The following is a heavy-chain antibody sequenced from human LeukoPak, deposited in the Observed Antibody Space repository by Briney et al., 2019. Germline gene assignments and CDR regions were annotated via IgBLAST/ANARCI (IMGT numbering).Heavy chain of an antibody. Sequence: ASVKVSCKASGYTFTSYAMHWVRQAPGQRLEWMGWINAGNGNTKYSQKFQGRVTITRDTYASTAYMELSRLRSEDTAVYYCARDRAIFGVVIRKPGNYFDYWGQGTLVTVSS. CDR1: GYTFTSYA. J-gene: IGHJ4*02. CDR3: ARDRAIFGVVIRKPGNYFDY. V-gene: IGHV1-3*01. CDR2: INAGNGNT. D-gene: IGHD3-3*01.